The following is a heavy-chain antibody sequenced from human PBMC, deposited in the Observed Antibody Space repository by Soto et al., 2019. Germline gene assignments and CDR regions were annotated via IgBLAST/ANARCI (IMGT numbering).Heavy chain of an antibody. Sequence: PGESLKISCKGSGYRFTSYWISWVRQLPGKGLEWMGRIDPSDSYTNYSPSFQGHVTISADKSISTAYLQWSSLKASDTVMYYCARLGMITRAVDGMDVWGQGTTVTVSS. J-gene: IGHJ6*02. CDR3: ARLGMITRAVDGMDV. V-gene: IGHV5-10-1*01. D-gene: IGHD3-16*01. CDR1: GYRFTSYW. CDR2: IDPSDSYT.